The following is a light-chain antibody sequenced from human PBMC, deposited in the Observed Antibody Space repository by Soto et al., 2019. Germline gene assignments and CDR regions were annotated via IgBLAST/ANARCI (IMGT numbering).Light chain of an antibody. CDR3: QQYSTFWT. Sequence: DIQMSQSPSTLSASVGDRVTITCRASRSLTRWLAWYQQKPGRAPKLLLYETSILQSGVPSRFSGSGSWTDFTLTISGVHPDDIATYYCQQYSTFWTFGQGTRVEVK. V-gene: IGKV1-5*03. J-gene: IGKJ1*01. CDR2: ETS. CDR1: RSLTRW.